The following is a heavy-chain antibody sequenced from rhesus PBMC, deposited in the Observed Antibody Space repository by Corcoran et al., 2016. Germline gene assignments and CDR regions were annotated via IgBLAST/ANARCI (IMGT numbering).Heavy chain of an antibody. J-gene: IGHJ4*01. V-gene: IGHV4-173*01. Sequence: QLQLQESGPGLVKPSETLSLTCAVSGGSLSSTYWSWIRQPPGKGLAWIGRISGRGGNTDDNPSLKRRVTMSTDTPKNQFSRKLSSVTAAETAVYYCAREPIVVVSTYFDYWGQGVLVTISS. CDR2: ISGRGGNT. CDR3: AREPIVVVSTYFDY. D-gene: IGHD3-16*01. CDR1: GGSLSSTY.